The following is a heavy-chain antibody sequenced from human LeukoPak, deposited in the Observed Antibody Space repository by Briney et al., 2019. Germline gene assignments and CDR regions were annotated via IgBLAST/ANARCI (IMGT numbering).Heavy chain of an antibody. CDR1: GYSISSGYY. CDR2: IYHSGST. D-gene: IGHD3-3*01. CDR3: ARSGTYYDFWSGYYSNGDGYYMDV. J-gene: IGHJ6*03. V-gene: IGHV4-38-2*02. Sequence: SETLSLTCTVSGYSISSGYYWGWIRQPPGKGLEWIGSIYHSGSTNYNPSLKSRVTISVDASKNQFSLKLSSVTAADTAVYYCARSGTYYDFWSGYYSNGDGYYMDVWGKGTTVTVSS.